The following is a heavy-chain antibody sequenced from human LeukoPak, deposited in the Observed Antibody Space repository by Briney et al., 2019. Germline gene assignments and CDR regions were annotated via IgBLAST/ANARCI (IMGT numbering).Heavy chain of an antibody. CDR2: ISSSSSSI. J-gene: IGHJ4*02. Sequence: QPGGSLRLSCSASGFTFSSYSMCWVRQAPGKGLEWVSYISSSSSSIYYADSVKGRFTISRDNAKNSLYLQMNSLRDEDTAVYYCARERVPYSNSYYDGSDYWGQGTLVTVSS. CDR1: GFTFSSYS. D-gene: IGHD4-11*01. CDR3: ARERVPYSNSYYDGSDY. V-gene: IGHV3-48*02.